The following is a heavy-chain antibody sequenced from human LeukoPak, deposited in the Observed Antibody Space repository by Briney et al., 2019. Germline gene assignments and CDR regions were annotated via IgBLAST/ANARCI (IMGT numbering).Heavy chain of an antibody. V-gene: IGHV3-74*01. CDR2: IKSDGSSA. D-gene: IGHD2-21*02. Sequence: PGGSLRLSCAASGFSFSSSLMHWVRQAPGKGLVWISRIKSDGSSASYADSVKGRFTISRDNAKNTLYLQMNSLRAEDTAVYYCARGLAYCGGDCYYYFDYWGQGTLVTVSS. J-gene: IGHJ4*02. CDR3: ARGLAYCGGDCYYYFDY. CDR1: GFSFSSSL.